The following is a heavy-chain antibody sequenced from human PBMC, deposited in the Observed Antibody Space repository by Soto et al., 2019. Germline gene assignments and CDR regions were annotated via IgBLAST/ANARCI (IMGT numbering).Heavy chain of an antibody. CDR2: IRSDDSAI. V-gene: IGHV3-21*01. J-gene: IGHJ4*02. D-gene: IGHD3-10*01. CDR3: ARDTEAKRGWDFDF. CDR1: GFTFSSYT. Sequence: EVQLVESGGGLVKPGGSLRLSCAASGFTFSSYTMAWVRQAPGTGLEWVSSIRSDDSAIHYAASVKGLFTISRDNAHDSLYLQMNSLRAEDTAMYYCARDTEAKRGWDFDFWGQGIVVTVSS.